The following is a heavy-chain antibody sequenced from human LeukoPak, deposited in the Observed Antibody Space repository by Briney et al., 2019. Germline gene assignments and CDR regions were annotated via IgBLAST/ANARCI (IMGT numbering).Heavy chain of an antibody. CDR1: GFTFSDYW. J-gene: IGHJ4*02. Sequence: GGSLRLSCTASGFTFSDYWMTWVRQAPGKGPEWVANIKQDGSQRYYVDSVRGRFTISRDNAKNSLFLQMNGLRAEDTAVYYCARRGGSSSSRSPIDYWGRGTLVTVSS. CDR2: IKQDGSQR. CDR3: ARRGGSSSSRSPIDY. V-gene: IGHV3-7*01. D-gene: IGHD6-6*01.